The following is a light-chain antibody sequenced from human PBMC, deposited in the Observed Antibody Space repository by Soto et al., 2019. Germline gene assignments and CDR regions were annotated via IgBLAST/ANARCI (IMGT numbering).Light chain of an antibody. V-gene: IGKV1-5*03. J-gene: IGKJ2*01. Sequence: DIQMTQSPSTLAASVGDRVTLTVRATQSISSWLAWYQQKPGNAPKLLIYKASSLESGVPSRFSVSGSGTEFTLTISSLQPDDFATYYFQQYNSYPVHFGQGTKLEIK. CDR3: QQYNSYPVH. CDR1: QSISSW. CDR2: KAS.